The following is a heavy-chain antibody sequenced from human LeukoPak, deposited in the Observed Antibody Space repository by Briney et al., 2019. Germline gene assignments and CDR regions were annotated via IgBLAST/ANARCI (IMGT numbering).Heavy chain of an antibody. CDR1: GFTFNIYW. CDR2: IKQDGTEK. V-gene: IGHV3-7*01. CDR3: ARDAAVQQLGYYYYYMDV. Sequence: PGGSLRLSCAASGFTFNIYWMTRVRQAPGKGLEWVANIKQDGTEKYYVDSVKGRFTISRDNAKNSLYLQMNSLRAEDTAVYYCARDAAVQQLGYYYYYMDVWGKGTTVTVSS. J-gene: IGHJ6*03. D-gene: IGHD6-13*01.